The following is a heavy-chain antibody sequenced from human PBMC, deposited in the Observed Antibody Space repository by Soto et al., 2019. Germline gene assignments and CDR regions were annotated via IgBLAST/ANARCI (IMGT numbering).Heavy chain of an antibody. J-gene: IGHJ4*02. CDR2: VYYSGST. CDR3: VRRLVVGISAHRSDY. V-gene: IGHV4-39*02. D-gene: IGHD1-26*01. CDR1: GGSISSSSHY. Sequence: QLQLQESGPGLVKPSETLSLTCTVSGGSISSSSHYWDWIRQPPGKALELIGSVYYSGSTYYNPSLKSRVTIFVDTSMNHFPLELNAVTAADSAVYYCVRRLVVGISAHRSDYWGQGSLVTVSS.